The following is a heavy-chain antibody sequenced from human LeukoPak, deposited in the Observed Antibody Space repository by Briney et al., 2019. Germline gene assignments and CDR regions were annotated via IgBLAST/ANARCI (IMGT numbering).Heavy chain of an antibody. CDR1: GGSISSGGYY. Sequence: SETLSLTCTVSGGSISSGGYYWSWIRQPPGKGLEWIGYIYHSGSTYYNPSLKSRVTISVDRSKNQFSPKLSSVTAADTAVYYCARLTMVNKDAFDIWGQGTMVTVSS. CDR2: IYHSGST. D-gene: IGHD4/OR15-4a*01. CDR3: ARLTMVNKDAFDI. V-gene: IGHV4-30-2*01. J-gene: IGHJ3*02.